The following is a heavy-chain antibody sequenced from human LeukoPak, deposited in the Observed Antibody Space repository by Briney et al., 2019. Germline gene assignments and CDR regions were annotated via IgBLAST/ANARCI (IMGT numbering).Heavy chain of an antibody. V-gene: IGHV3-33*01. J-gene: IGHJ4*02. Sequence: PGGSLRLSCAASGFTFSSYGMHWVRQAPGKGLEWVAVIWYDGSNKYYADSVKGRFTISRDHSKNTLYLQMNSLRAEDTAVYYCARDGYCSGGSCYGVDYWGQGTLVTVSS. D-gene: IGHD2-15*01. CDR1: GFTFSSYG. CDR3: ARDGYCSGGSCYGVDY. CDR2: IWYDGSNK.